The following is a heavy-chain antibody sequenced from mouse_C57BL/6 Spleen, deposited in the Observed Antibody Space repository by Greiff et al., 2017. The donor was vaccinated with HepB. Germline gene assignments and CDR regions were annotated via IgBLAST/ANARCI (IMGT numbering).Heavy chain of an antibody. V-gene: IGHV8-8*01. CDR3: ARIEGDYTSYWYFDV. J-gene: IGHJ1*03. Sequence: QVTLKECGPGILQPSQTLSLTCSFSGFSLSTFGMGLGWIRQPSGKGREWLAHIWWDDDKYYNPSLKSRLTISKDTSKNQVFLKIANVDTADTATYYCARIEGDYTSYWYFDVWGKGTTVTVSS. CDR1: GFSLSTFGMG. CDR2: IWWDDDK. D-gene: IGHD2-4*01.